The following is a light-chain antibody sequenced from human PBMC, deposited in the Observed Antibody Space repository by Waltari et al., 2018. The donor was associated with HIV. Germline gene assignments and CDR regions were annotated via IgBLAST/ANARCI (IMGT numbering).Light chain of an antibody. V-gene: IGLV7-46*01. CDR2: DTS. J-gene: IGLJ2*01. CDR3: LLSFSGVRA. Sequence: QAVVTQEPSLTVSPGATVTLTCASSTGAVTSGHHSYWFQQKPGQAPRALIFDTSNQHSWTLARFSGSLLGGKAALTLSGAQREDGAEYYCLLSFSGVRAFGGGTKLTVL. CDR1: TGAVTSGHH.